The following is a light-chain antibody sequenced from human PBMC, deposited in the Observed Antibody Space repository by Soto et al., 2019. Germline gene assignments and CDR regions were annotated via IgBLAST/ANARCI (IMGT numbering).Light chain of an antibody. CDR1: SSDVGGYNY. Sequence: QSVLTQPASVSGCPGQSITSCCTGTSSDVGGYNYVSWYQQHPGKAPKLMIYDVRNRPSGVSNRFSGSKSVNTASLTISGLQAEDEADYYCSSYTTISTYVFGTGTKVTV. V-gene: IGLV2-14*01. J-gene: IGLJ1*01. CDR3: SSYTTISTYV. CDR2: DVR.